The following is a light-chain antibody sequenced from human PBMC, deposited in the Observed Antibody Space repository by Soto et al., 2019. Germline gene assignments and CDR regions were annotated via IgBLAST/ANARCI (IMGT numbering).Light chain of an antibody. CDR2: DAS. Sequence: DIQMTQSPSTVSSSLGDRGTITFRASQSISSWLAWYQQKPGKAPKLLIYDASSLESGVPSRFSGSGSGTEFTLTISSLQPDDFATYYCQQYNSYPWTFGQGTKVDIK. CDR3: QQYNSYPWT. J-gene: IGKJ1*01. V-gene: IGKV1-5*01. CDR1: QSISSW.